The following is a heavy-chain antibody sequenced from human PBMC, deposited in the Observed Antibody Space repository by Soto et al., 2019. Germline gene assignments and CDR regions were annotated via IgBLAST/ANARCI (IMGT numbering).Heavy chain of an antibody. CDR1: DYIFTTYG. V-gene: IGHV1-18*01. J-gene: IGHJ6*02. CDR2: VSPYSNIT. Sequence: ASVKVSCKASDYIFTTYGISWVRQAPGQGLEWMGWVSPYSNITNYAQKFQGRVTMTTETCTSTVYMELRSLRSDDTAMYYCARNGERDLGLNYYFYYGMDVWGQGTSVTVSS. CDR3: ARNGERDLGLNYYFYYGMDV. D-gene: IGHD3-10*01.